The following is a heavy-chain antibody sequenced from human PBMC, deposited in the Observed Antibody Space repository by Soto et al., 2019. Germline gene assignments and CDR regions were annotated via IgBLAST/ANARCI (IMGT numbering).Heavy chain of an antibody. CDR1: GFTFSNAW. D-gene: IGHD3-22*01. CDR3: TTEYYYDSSGYSPTSRYYYYGMDV. Sequence: GGSLRLSCAASGFTFSNAWMNWVRQAPGKGLEWVGRIKSKTDGGTTDYAAPVKGRFTISRDASKNTLYLQMNSLKTEDTAVYYCTTEYYYDSSGYSPTSRYYYYGMDVWGQGTTVTVSS. J-gene: IGHJ6*02. CDR2: IKSKTDGGTT. V-gene: IGHV3-15*07.